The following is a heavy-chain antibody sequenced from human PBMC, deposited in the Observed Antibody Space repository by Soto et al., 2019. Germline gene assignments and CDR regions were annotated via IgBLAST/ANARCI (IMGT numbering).Heavy chain of an antibody. CDR2: IGGSGSTT. CDR1: GFTFSTYA. V-gene: IGHV3-23*01. Sequence: VQLLESGGGLVQPGGSLRLSCAASGFTFSTYAMSWVRQAPGKGLEWVSSIGGSGSTTFYADSVQGRFTISRDNSKNTLYLQMNRLRAYDTAVYYCATAPWISDYYNTGAYDSWGQGTRVTVSS. D-gene: IGHD3-22*01. CDR3: ATAPWISDYYNTGAYDS. J-gene: IGHJ4*02.